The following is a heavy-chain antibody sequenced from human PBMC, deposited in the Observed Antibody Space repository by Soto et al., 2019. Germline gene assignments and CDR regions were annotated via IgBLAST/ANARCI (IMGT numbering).Heavy chain of an antibody. CDR2: IYHSGST. J-gene: IGHJ5*02. Sequence: SETLSLTCAVSGGSIRSGGYSWSWIRQPPGKGLEWIGYIYHSGSTYYNPSLKSRVTISVDRSKNQFSLKLSSVTAADKAVYYCARGGVQLWSGGWFDPWGQGTLVTVSS. CDR1: GGSIRSGGYS. D-gene: IGHD5-18*01. V-gene: IGHV4-30-2*01. CDR3: ARGGVQLWSGGWFDP.